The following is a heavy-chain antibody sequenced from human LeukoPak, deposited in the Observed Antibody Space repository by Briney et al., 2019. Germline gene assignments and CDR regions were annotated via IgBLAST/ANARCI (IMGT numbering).Heavy chain of an antibody. CDR1: GFPFSSYW. Sequence: GGSLRLSCAASGFPFSSYWMSWVRQAPGKGLEWVDNIKQDGSDKYYVDSVKGRFSISRDNAKNSLYLQLNSLRADDTAVYYCARLTGTTGFDYWGQGTLVTVSS. D-gene: IGHD1-1*01. CDR2: IKQDGSDK. V-gene: IGHV3-7*01. CDR3: ARLTGTTGFDY. J-gene: IGHJ4*02.